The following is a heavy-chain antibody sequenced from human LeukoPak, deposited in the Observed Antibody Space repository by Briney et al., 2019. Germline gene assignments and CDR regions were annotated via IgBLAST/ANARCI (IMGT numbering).Heavy chain of an antibody. Sequence: GGSLRLSCAASGFTFSTYWMSWVRQAPGKGLEWVANIKKDGSEKYYVDSVKGRFTISRDNAKNSLYLQINSLRAEDTAVYYCAREAGGYTYDFDYWGLGTQVTVSS. CDR2: IKKDGSEK. D-gene: IGHD5-18*01. CDR3: AREAGGYTYDFDY. V-gene: IGHV3-7*01. CDR1: GFTFSTYW. J-gene: IGHJ4*02.